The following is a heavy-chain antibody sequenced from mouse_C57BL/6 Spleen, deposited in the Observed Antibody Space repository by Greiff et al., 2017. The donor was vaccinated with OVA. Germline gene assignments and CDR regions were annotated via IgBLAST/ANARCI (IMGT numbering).Heavy chain of an antibody. CDR2: INPSNGGT. D-gene: IGHD2-5*01. Sequence: QVQLQQPGTELVKPGASVKLSCKASGYTFTSYWMHWVKQRPGQGLEWIGNINPSNGGTNYNEKFKSKATLTVDKSSSKAYMQLSSLTSEDSAVYYCARSLYYSNFYYYAMDYWGQGTSVTVSS. CDR1: GYTFTSYW. V-gene: IGHV1-53*01. J-gene: IGHJ4*01. CDR3: ARSLYYSNFYYYAMDY.